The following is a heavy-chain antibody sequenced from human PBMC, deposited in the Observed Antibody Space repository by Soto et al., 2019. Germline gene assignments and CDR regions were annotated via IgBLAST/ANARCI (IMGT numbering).Heavy chain of an antibody. Sequence: QLQLQESGPRLVKPSETLSLTGSVSGRSISSSSYSWVWIRQPPGKGLEWIGTIYYIGSTNYNPSLEGRVGISLDTLKNTGCLRVSSVTAADTAVYYCGRQPGHCGSNICFGSYSVDVWGQGTTVTV. D-gene: IGHD2-2*01. CDR2: IYYIGST. CDR3: GRQPGHCGSNICFGSYSVDV. J-gene: IGHJ6*02. V-gene: IGHV4-39*01. CDR1: GRSISSSSYS.